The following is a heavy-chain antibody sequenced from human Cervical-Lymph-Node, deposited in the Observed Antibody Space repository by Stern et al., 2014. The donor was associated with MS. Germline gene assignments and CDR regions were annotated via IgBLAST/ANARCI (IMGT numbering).Heavy chain of an antibody. Sequence: EVHLVESGGGLVQPGGSLRLSCAASGFTFDDHAMQWGRQSPAKGLEGVAGISWNSGAIAYSASVKGRFTISRDNAKNSLFLQMNSLRPEDTALYYCVKDVDSSLAVSFDHWGQGTQVTVSP. J-gene: IGHJ4*02. D-gene: IGHD6-6*01. CDR3: VKDVDSSLAVSFDH. CDR2: ISWNSGAI. V-gene: IGHV3-9*01. CDR1: GFTFDDHA.